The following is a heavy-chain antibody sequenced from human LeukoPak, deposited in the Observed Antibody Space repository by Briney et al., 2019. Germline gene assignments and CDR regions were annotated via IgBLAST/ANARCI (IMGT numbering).Heavy chain of an antibody. CDR2: MNPNSGNT. J-gene: IGHJ4*02. CDR1: GYTFNSYD. V-gene: IGHV1-8*01. D-gene: IGHD3-10*01. Sequence: ASVKVSCKASGYTFNSYDINWVRQATGQGLEWMGWMNPNSGNTGYAQKFQGRVTMTRNTSISTAYMELSSLRSEDTAVYYCARGRRTMVRGVTEYYFDYWGQGTLVTVSS. CDR3: ARGRRTMVRGVTEYYFDY.